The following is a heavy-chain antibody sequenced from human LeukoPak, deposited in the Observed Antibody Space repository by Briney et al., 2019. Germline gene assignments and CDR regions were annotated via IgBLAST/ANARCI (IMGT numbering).Heavy chain of an antibody. CDR3: ARAKPKNMVRGLIMRRESRYYFDY. V-gene: IGHV3-53*01. J-gene: IGHJ4*02. Sequence: GGSLRLSCAASGFTFSSYGMSWVRQAPGKGLEWVSVIYSGGSTYYADSVRGRFTISRDNSKSTLYIQMNSLRAEDTAVYYCARAKPKNMVRGLIMRRESRYYFDYWGQGTLVTVSS. CDR1: GFTFSSYG. D-gene: IGHD3-10*01. CDR2: IYSGGST.